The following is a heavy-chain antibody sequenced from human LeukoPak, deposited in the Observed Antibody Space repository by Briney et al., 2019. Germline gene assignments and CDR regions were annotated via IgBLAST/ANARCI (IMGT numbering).Heavy chain of an antibody. D-gene: IGHD3-3*01. J-gene: IGHJ6*02. CDR3: ARGITIFGVVTLYYYYGMDV. Sequence: GSLRLSCAASGFTFSSYWMHWVRQAPGKGLVWVSRINSDGSSTSYADSVKGRFTSSRDNAKNTLYLQMNSLRAEDTAVYYCARGITIFGVVTLYYYYGMDVWGQGTTVTVSS. V-gene: IGHV3-74*01. CDR2: INSDGSST. CDR1: GFTFSSYW.